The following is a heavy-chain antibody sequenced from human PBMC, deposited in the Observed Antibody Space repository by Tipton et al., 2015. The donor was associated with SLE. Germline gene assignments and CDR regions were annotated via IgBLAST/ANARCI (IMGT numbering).Heavy chain of an antibody. Sequence: TLSLTCAVSGDSISSHYWAWIRLPPGKGLEWIGRIYTSGSTNYNPSLKSRVTISVDTSKNQFSLKLSSVTAADTAVYYCARDRRGWYFDLWGRGTLVTVSS. CDR1: GDSISSHY. CDR3: ARDRRGWYFDL. V-gene: IGHV4-4*08. J-gene: IGHJ2*01. CDR2: IYTSGST. D-gene: IGHD3-10*01.